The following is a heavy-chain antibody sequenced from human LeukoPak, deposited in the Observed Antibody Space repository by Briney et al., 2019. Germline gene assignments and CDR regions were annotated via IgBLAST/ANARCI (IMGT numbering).Heavy chain of an antibody. Sequence: GGSLRLSCAASGFTFSSYWMSWIRQAPGKGLEWVSYISSSGSTIYYADSVKGRFTISRDNAKNSLYLQMNSLRAEDTAVYYCARYPNYVGYYGMDVWGQGTTVTVSS. CDR2: ISSSGSTI. D-gene: IGHD3-10*02. CDR1: GFTFSSYW. V-gene: IGHV3-11*01. CDR3: ARYPNYVGYYGMDV. J-gene: IGHJ6*02.